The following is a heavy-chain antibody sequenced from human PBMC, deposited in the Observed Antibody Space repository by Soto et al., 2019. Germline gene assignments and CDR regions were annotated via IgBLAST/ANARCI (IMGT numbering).Heavy chain of an antibody. CDR1: GYTFTSYG. V-gene: IGHV1-18*04. J-gene: IGHJ6*02. CDR2: ISAYNGNT. Sequence: ASVKVSCKASGYTFTSYGISWVRQAPGQGLEWMGWISAYNGNTNYAQKLQGRVTMTTDTSTSTAYMELRSLRSDDTAVYYCARVVLGARPQWLVLTSYYYYGMDVWGQGTTVTVSS. CDR3: ARVVLGARPQWLVLTSYYYYGMDV. D-gene: IGHD6-19*01.